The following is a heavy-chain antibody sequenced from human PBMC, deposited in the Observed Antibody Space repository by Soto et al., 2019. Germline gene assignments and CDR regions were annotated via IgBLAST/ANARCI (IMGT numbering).Heavy chain of an antibody. CDR1: GDSVSSNSAA. V-gene: IGHV6-1*01. CDR2: TYYRSKWYN. J-gene: IGHJ4*02. CDR3: ARGGTGTTIQDDAVWFDY. Sequence: PSQTLSLTCAISGDSVSSNSAAWNWIRQSPSRGLEWLGRTYYRSKWYNDYAVSVKSRITINLDTSKNQFSLQLNSVTPEDTAVYYCARGGTGTTIQDDAVWFDYWGQGTLVTVSS. D-gene: IGHD1-1*01.